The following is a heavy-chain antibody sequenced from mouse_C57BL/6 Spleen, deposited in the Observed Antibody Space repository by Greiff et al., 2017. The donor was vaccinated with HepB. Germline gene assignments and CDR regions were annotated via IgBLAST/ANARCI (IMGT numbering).Heavy chain of an antibody. CDR1: GYAFTNYL. J-gene: IGHJ2*01. D-gene: IGHD3-2*02. V-gene: IGHV1-54*01. CDR2: INPGSGGT. CDR3: ARDSSGYYFDY. Sequence: VQVVESGAELVRPGTSVKVSCKASGYAFTNYLIEWVKQRPGQGLEWIGVINPGSGGTNYNEKFKGKATLTADKSSSTAYMQLSSLTSEDSAVYFCARDSSGYYFDYWGQGTTLTVSS.